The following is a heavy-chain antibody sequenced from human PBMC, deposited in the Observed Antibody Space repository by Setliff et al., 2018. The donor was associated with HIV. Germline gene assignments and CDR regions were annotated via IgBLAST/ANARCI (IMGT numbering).Heavy chain of an antibody. D-gene: IGHD6-13*01. CDR1: GYTFSAYY. Sequence: ASVKVSCKASGYTFSAYYMHWVRQAPGQGLEWMGRINPNSGGTKYGQKFQGRVTMTRDTSTSTVYMQLSSLRSEDTAVYYCATSSVAMTAGGDLDYWGQGTLVTVSS. V-gene: IGHV1-2*06. J-gene: IGHJ4*02. CDR3: ATSSVAMTAGGDLDY. CDR2: INPNSGGT.